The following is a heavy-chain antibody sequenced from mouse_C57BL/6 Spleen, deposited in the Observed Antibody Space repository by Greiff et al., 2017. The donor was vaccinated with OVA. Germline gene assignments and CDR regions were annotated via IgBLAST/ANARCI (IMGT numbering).Heavy chain of an antibody. CDR1: GYTFTSYW. CDR3: ARRRGERGYFDD. CDR2: INPSNGGT. J-gene: IGHJ1*03. Sequence: QVQLKPPGPELVKPGASVKLSCKASGYTFTSYWMHWVKQRPGQGLEWIGNINPSNGGTNSNEKFKSKATLTVDKSSRKADMQLSSLTSEDSAVYYCARRRGERGYFDDWGTGTTVTVSS. V-gene: IGHV1-53*01.